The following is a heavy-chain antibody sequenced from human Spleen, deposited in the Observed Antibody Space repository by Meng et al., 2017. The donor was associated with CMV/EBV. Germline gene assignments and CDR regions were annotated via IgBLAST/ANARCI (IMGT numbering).Heavy chain of an antibody. Sequence: ASVKGSCKASGYTFTSYYIHWVRQAPGQGLEWMGIINPSGGSTSYAQKFQGRVTMTRDTSTSTVYMELSSLRSEDTAVYYCARTHPHNWFDPWGQGTLVTVSS. V-gene: IGHV1-46*01. CDR3: ARTHPHNWFDP. J-gene: IGHJ5*02. CDR1: GYTFTSYY. CDR2: INPSGGST.